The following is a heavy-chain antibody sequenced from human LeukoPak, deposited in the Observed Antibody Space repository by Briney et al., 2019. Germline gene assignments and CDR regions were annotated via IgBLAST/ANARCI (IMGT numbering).Heavy chain of an antibody. Sequence: TTGGSLRLSCAASGFTFSSYSMNWVRQAPGKGLEWIGEINHSGSTNYNPSLKSRVTISVDTSKNQFSLKLRSVTAADTAVYYCARTTEGGYTYDYFYYYYMDVWGKGTTVTISS. CDR3: ARTTEGGYTYDYFYYYYMDV. D-gene: IGHD5-18*01. J-gene: IGHJ6*03. CDR2: INHSGST. V-gene: IGHV4-34*01. CDR1: GFTFSSYS.